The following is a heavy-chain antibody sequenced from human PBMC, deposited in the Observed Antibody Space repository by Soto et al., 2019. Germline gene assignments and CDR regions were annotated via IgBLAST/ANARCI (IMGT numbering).Heavy chain of an antibody. CDR3: AREGRLLGAFDI. Sequence: SGGSLRLSCAIFGFTFSTYWMAWARQAPGKGLEWVANIKPDGSDKYYVDSVKGRFTISRDNAKNSLYLQMNSLRAEDTAVYYCAREGRLLGAFDIWGQGTLVTVSS. V-gene: IGHV3-7*01. D-gene: IGHD2-15*01. J-gene: IGHJ3*02. CDR1: GFTFSTYW. CDR2: IKPDGSDK.